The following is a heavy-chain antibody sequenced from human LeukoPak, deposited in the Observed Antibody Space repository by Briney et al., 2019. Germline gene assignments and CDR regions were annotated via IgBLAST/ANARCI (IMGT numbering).Heavy chain of an antibody. CDR3: ARGLDTAMVKGY. CDR1: GGSISSYY. V-gene: IGHV4-59*08. CDR2: IYYSGST. D-gene: IGHD5-18*01. J-gene: IGHJ4*02. Sequence: SETLSLTCTVSGGSISSYYWSWIRQPPGKGLEWIGYIYYSGSTNYNPSLKSRVTISVDTSKNQFSLKLSSVTAADTAVYYCARGLDTAMVKGYWGQGTLVTVSS.